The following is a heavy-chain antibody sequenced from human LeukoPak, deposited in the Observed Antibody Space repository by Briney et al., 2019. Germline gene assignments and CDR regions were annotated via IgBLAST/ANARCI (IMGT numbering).Heavy chain of an antibody. CDR2: IYHSGST. J-gene: IGHJ5*02. V-gene: IGHV4-30-2*01. Sequence: SQTLSLTCAVSGGSISSGGYSWSWIRQPPGEGLEWIGYIYHSGSTYYNPSLKSRVTMSVDTSKNQFSLKLSSVTAADTAVYYCARAFNWFDPWGQGTLVTVSS. CDR3: ARAFNWFDP. CDR1: GGSISSGGYS.